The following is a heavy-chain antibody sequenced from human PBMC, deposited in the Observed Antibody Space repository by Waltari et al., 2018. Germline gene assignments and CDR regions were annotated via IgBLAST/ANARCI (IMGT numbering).Heavy chain of an antibody. J-gene: IGHJ6*03. Sequence: QVQLVQSGAEVKKPGSSVKVSCKASGGTFSSYAISWVRQAPGQGLEWMGGIIPIFGTANYAQKFQGRVTITTDESTSTAYMELSSLRSEDTAVYYCARGHYYDSSGYYNYYMDVWGKGTTVTVSS. D-gene: IGHD3-22*01. CDR1: GGTFSSYA. CDR2: IIPIFGTA. CDR3: ARGHYYDSSGYYNYYMDV. V-gene: IGHV1-69*05.